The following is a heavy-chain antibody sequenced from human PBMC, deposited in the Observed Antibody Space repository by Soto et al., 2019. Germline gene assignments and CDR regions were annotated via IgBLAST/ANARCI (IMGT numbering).Heavy chain of an antibody. CDR3: ARGCVRGVSFFDY. CDR2: INHSGST. D-gene: IGHD3-10*01. CDR1: GGSFSGYY. V-gene: IGHV4-34*01. Sequence: QVQLQQWGAGLLKPSETLSLTCAVYGGSFSGYYWSWIRQPPGKGLEWIGEINHSGSTNYNPSLKSRVTISVDTSKNQFSLKLSSVTAADTAVYYCARGCVRGVSFFDYWGQGTLVTVSS. J-gene: IGHJ4*02.